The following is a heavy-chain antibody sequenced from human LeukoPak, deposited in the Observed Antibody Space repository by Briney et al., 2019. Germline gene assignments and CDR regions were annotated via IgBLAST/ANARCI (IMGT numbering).Heavy chain of an antibody. D-gene: IGHD5-18*01. CDR2: ISNSGSMI. J-gene: IGHJ2*01. V-gene: IGHV3-48*01. CDR1: GLTFSSYN. CDR3: AKARGYSYGWYFDL. Sequence: GGSLRLSCAVSGLTFSSYNMNWVRQAPGKGLEWVSYISNSGSMIYYADSVKGRFTLSRDNAKNSLYLQMNSLRAEDTALYYCAKARGYSYGWYFDLWGRGTLVTVSS.